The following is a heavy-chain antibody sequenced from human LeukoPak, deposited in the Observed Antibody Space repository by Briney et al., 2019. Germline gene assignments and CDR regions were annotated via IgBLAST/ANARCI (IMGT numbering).Heavy chain of an antibody. J-gene: IGHJ4*02. D-gene: IGHD5-24*01. Sequence: ASVKVSCKASGYTFTGYSMHWVRQAPGQGLEWMGLIRPNSGTTNYAQRFQGRVTMTRDTSISTAYMEPSSLRSDDTAVYYCATVTRYHSDGYTSRGYNHYWGQGTLVTVSS. CDR2: IRPNSGTT. CDR3: ATVTRYHSDGYTSRGYNHY. CDR1: GYTFTGYS. V-gene: IGHV1-2*02.